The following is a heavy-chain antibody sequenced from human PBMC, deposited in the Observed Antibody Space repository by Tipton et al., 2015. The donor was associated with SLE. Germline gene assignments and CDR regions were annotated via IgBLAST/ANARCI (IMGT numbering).Heavy chain of an antibody. Sequence: SLRLSCAASGFAFSRFAMSWVRQAPGKGLEWVAVIWFDGSNKYYGDSVQGRFTISRDNSKNSVYLEMNSLRVEDTAVYYCARESGSYPGHFDYWGQGSPVTVSS. CDR1: GFAFSRFA. J-gene: IGHJ4*02. CDR3: ARESGSYPGHFDY. V-gene: IGHV3-33*08. D-gene: IGHD1-26*01. CDR2: IWFDGSNK.